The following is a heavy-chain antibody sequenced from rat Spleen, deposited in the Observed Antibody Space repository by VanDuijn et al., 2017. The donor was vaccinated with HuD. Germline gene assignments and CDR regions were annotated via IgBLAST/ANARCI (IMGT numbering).Heavy chain of an antibody. CDR3: ARHPPYYGIDGDWFAF. Sequence: EVKLVESGGGLVQPGRSLKLSCAASGFTFSSFPMVWVRQAPTKGLEWVATTSIITGGTYYGDSVKGRFTLSRDNAQNTLYRQMSKLGSEDTAIYYCARHPPYYGIDGDWFAFWGQGTLVTVS. CDR1: GFTFSSFP. V-gene: IGHV5-46*01. J-gene: IGHJ3*01. CDR2: TSIITGGT. D-gene: IGHD1-7*01.